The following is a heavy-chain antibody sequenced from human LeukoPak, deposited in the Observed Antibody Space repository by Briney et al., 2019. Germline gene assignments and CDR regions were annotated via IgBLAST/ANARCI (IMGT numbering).Heavy chain of an antibody. CDR3: ARLGCCTNGVCYRKHNRLDP. V-gene: IGHV1-18*01. CDR2: ISGYNGYT. D-gene: IGHD2-8*01. J-gene: IGHJ5*02. Sequence: ASVKVSCKASGYTFTTYGISWVRQAPGQGLEWMGWISGYNGYTNYAQNFQDRVTMTTDTSTNTAYMELRSLRSDDTAVYYCARLGCCTNGVCYRKHNRLDPWGQGTLVTVSP. CDR1: GYTFTTYG.